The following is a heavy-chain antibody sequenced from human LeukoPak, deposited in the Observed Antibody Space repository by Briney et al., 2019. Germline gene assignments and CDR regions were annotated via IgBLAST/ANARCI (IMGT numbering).Heavy chain of an antibody. CDR2: ISAYNGNT. D-gene: IGHD2-15*01. Sequence: ASVKVSCKASGYTFTSYGISWVRQAPGQGLEWMGWISAYNGNTNYAQKLQGRVTITADKSTSTAYMELSSLRSEDTAVYYCASSNCSGGSCYVYYYGMDVWGQGTTVTVSS. V-gene: IGHV1-18*01. J-gene: IGHJ6*02. CDR1: GYTFTSYG. CDR3: ASSNCSGGSCYVYYYGMDV.